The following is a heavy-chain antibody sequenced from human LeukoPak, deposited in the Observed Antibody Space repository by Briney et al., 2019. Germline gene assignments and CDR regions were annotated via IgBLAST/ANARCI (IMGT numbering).Heavy chain of an antibody. CDR3: ARRTYFDL. CDR1: GVSVISHTYY. V-gene: IGHV4-39*01. Sequence: ETLPLPCTVSGVSVISHTYYWGWIRQPPGKGLEWIGSIYHSGNTYYNPSLKSRVTISVDTSKIQFSLRLSPVTAADTAVYYCARRTYFDLWGRGTLCSVSS. CDR2: IYHSGNT. J-gene: IGHJ2*01.